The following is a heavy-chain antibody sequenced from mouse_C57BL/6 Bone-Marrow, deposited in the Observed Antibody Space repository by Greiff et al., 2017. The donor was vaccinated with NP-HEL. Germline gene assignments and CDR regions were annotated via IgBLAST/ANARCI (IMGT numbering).Heavy chain of an antibody. J-gene: IGHJ4*01. CDR3: ARSGTTAVGGYAMDY. Sequence: QVQLQQPGAELVMPGASVKLSCKASGYTFTSYWMHWVKQRPGQGLEWIGELDPSDSYTNYNQKFKGKSTLTVDKSSSTAYMQLSSLTSEDSAVYYCARSGTTAVGGYAMDYWGQGTSVTVSS. CDR1: GYTFTSYW. D-gene: IGHD1-1*01. CDR2: LDPSDSYT. V-gene: IGHV1-69*01.